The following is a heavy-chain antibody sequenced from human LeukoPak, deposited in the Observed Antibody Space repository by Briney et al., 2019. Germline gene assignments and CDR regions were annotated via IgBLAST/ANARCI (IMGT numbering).Heavy chain of an antibody. CDR2: IYYSGST. V-gene: IGHV4-59*01. D-gene: IGHD6-13*01. CDR1: GGSISSYY. J-gene: IGHJ3*02. Sequence: SETLSLTCTVSGGSISSYYWSWIRQPPGKGLEWIGYIYYSGSTNYNPSLKSRVTISVDTSKNQFSLKLSSVTAADTAVYYCARQGIAAAGTWSAFDIWGQGTMVTVSS. CDR3: ARQGIAAAGTWSAFDI.